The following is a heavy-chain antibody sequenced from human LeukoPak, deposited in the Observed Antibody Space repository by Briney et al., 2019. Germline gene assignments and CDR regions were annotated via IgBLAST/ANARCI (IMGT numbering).Heavy chain of an antibody. V-gene: IGHV1-46*01. CDR2: INPSGGST. CDR3: ARGATVTTLWSWFDP. Sequence: ASVKVSCKASGYTFTSYYMHWVRQAPGQGLEWMGIINPSGGSTSYAQKFQGRVTMTRDTSTSTVYMELSSLRSEDMAVYYCARGATVTTLWSWFDPWGQGTLVTVSS. D-gene: IGHD4-17*01. CDR1: GYTFTSYY. J-gene: IGHJ5*02.